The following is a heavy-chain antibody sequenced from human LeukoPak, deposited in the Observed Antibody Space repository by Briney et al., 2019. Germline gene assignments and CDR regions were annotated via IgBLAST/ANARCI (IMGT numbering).Heavy chain of an antibody. J-gene: IGHJ3*02. CDR3: ARITMIVVENPYDAFDI. CDR2: ISSSSSTI. D-gene: IGHD3-22*01. CDR1: GFTFRSYS. Sequence: GGSLRLSCAASGFTFRSYSMNWVRQAPGKGLERVSYISSSSSTIYYADSVKGRFTISRDNAKNSLYLQMNSLRAEDTAVYYCARITMIVVENPYDAFDIWGQGTMVTVSS. V-gene: IGHV3-48*01.